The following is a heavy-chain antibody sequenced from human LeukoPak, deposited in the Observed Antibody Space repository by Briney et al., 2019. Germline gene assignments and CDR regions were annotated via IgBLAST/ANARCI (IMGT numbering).Heavy chain of an antibody. CDR2: IYHSGST. J-gene: IGHJ3*02. CDR3: ARDIHVPRIREPYFDI. D-gene: IGHD1-14*01. CDR1: GYSISSGYY. Sequence: KTSETLSLTCIVSGYSISSGYYWGWIRQPPGKGLEWIGSIYHSGSTNYNPSLKGRVTISVDTSKNQFSLKLSSVTAADTAVYYCARDIHVPRIREPYFDIWGEGTLVTVSS. V-gene: IGHV4-38-2*02.